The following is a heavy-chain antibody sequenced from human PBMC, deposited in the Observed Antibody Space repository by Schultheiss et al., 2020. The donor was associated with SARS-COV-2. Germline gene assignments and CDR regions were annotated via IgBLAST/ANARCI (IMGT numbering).Heavy chain of an antibody. J-gene: IGHJ4*02. CDR2: VYYTGHS. V-gene: IGHV4-34*01. CDR1: GFSFSDYY. CDR3: ARGNDFVYFFDS. Sequence: GSLRLSCAASGFSFSDYYMSWIRQAPGKGLEWIGNVYYTGHSYSNPPLESRVTMSVDTSKNQFSLNLDSVTAADTAIYYCARGNDFVYFFDSWGQGTLVTVSS. D-gene: IGHD3-3*01.